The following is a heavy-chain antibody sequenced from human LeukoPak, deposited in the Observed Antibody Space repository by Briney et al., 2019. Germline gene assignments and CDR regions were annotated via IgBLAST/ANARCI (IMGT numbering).Heavy chain of an antibody. CDR3: ARGSPFFPFDY. J-gene: IGHJ4*02. CDR1: GFTFSNHS. Sequence: PGGSLRLSCAASGFTFSNHSMNWVRQPPGKGLEWIGEINHSGSTNYNPSLKRRVTISVDTSKNQFSLKLSSVTAADTAVYYCARGSPFFPFDYWGQGTLVTVSS. D-gene: IGHD3-3*01. CDR2: INHSGST. V-gene: IGHV4-34*01.